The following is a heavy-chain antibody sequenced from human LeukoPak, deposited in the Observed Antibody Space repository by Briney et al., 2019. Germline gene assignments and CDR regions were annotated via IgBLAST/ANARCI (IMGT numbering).Heavy chain of an antibody. V-gene: IGHV3-30*02. D-gene: IGHD6-19*01. CDR3: AREARSSGSFDY. J-gene: IGHJ4*02. Sequence: GGSLRLSCAASGFTFSSYGMHWVRQAPGKGLEWVAFIRYDGSNKKYADSVKGRFTISRDNSKNTLYLRMNSLRAEDTAVYYCAREARSSGSFDYWGQGTLVTVSS. CDR1: GFTFSSYG. CDR2: IRYDGSNK.